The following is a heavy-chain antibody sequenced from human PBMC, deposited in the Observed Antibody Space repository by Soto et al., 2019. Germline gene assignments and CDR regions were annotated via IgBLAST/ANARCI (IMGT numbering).Heavy chain of an antibody. Sequence: GGSLRLSCAASGFTFSSYGMHWVRQAPGKGLEWVAVIWYDGGNKYYADSVKGRFTISRDNSKNTLYLQMNSLRAEDTAVYYCARPRYCSGGSCYRTYYYYGMDVWGQGTTVTVSS. CDR1: GFTFSSYG. D-gene: IGHD2-15*01. J-gene: IGHJ6*02. CDR3: ARPRYCSGGSCYRTYYYYGMDV. V-gene: IGHV3-33*01. CDR2: IWYDGGNK.